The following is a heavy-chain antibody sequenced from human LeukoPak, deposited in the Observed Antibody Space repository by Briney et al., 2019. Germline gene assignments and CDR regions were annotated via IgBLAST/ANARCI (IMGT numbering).Heavy chain of an antibody. CDR2: ISGSGGST. Sequence: PGGSLRLSCAASGFTFSTYAMIWVRQTPGKGLEWVSSISGSGGSTHYADSVKGRFTISRDNSKNTLYLQMNSLRAEDTAVYYCAKDRQGYSYGYIFDYWGQGTLVTVSS. CDR1: GFTFSTYA. V-gene: IGHV3-23*01. CDR3: AKDRQGYSYGYIFDY. J-gene: IGHJ4*02. D-gene: IGHD5-18*01.